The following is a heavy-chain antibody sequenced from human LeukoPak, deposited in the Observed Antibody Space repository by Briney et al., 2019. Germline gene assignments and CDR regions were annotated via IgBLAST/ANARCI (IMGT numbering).Heavy chain of an antibody. Sequence: ASVKVSCKASGYTFTSYGISWVRQAPGKGREWMGWISAYNDKTNYVHKLHGRVTMTTDTSMSTAYMELRSLRSDDTAVYYCARAAAPNYFDYWGQGTLVTVSS. J-gene: IGHJ4*02. D-gene: IGHD2-2*01. CDR2: ISAYNDKT. CDR3: ARAAAPNYFDY. CDR1: GYTFTSYG. V-gene: IGHV1-18*01.